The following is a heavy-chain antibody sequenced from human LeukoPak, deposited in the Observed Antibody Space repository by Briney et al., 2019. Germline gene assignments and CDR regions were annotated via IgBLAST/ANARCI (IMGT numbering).Heavy chain of an antibody. CDR2: IYYTGST. V-gene: IGHV4-38-2*02. J-gene: IGHJ3*02. CDR1: GYSISSGYY. CDR3: AREDGTAMDNAFDI. D-gene: IGHD5-18*01. Sequence: PSETLSLTCTVSGYSISSGYYWGWIRQPPGKGPEWIGSIYYTGSTYHNPPLKSRVTISEDPSKNQFSLKLRSVTAADTAVYYCAREDGTAMDNAFDIWSQGTMVTVSS.